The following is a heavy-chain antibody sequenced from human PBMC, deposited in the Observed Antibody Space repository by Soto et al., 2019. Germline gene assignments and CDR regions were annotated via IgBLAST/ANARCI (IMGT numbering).Heavy chain of an antibody. CDR2: ISGSGGST. V-gene: IGHV3-23*01. CDR3: AKATMIVVVTSGAFDI. CDR1: GFTFSSYA. Sequence: GGSLRLSCAASGFTFSSYAMSWARQAPGKGLEWVSAISGSGGSTYYADSVKGRFTISRDNSKNTLYLQMNSLRAEDTAVYYCAKATMIVVVTSGAFDIWGQGTMVTVSS. J-gene: IGHJ3*02. D-gene: IGHD3-22*01.